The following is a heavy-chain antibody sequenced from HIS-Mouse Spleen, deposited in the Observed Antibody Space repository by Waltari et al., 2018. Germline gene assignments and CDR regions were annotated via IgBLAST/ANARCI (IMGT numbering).Heavy chain of an antibody. CDR1: GFTFSSYG. J-gene: IGHJ5*02. Sequence: QVQLVESGGGVVQPGRSLRLSCAASGFTFSSYGMHWVRQAPGKGLEGVAVIWYDGSNKYYADSVKGRFTISRDNSKNTLYLQMNSLRAEDTAVYYCAKEVLPHNNWNYFSDWFDPWGQGTLVTVSS. V-gene: IGHV3-33*06. CDR2: IWYDGSNK. D-gene: IGHD1-7*01. CDR3: AKEVLPHNNWNYFSDWFDP.